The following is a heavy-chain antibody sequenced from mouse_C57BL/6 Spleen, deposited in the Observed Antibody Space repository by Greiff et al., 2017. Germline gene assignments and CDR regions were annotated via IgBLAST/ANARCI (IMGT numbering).Heavy chain of an antibody. CDR3: ARTPHYYGSSYAMDY. V-gene: IGHV1-76*01. Sequence: VQLQESGAELVRPGASVKLSCKASGYTFTDYYINWVKQRPGQGLEWIARIYPGSGNTYYNEKFKGKATLTAEKSSSTAYMQLSSLTSEDSAVYFCARTPHYYGSSYAMDYWGQGTSVTVSS. CDR1: GYTFTDYY. CDR2: IYPGSGNT. J-gene: IGHJ4*01. D-gene: IGHD1-1*01.